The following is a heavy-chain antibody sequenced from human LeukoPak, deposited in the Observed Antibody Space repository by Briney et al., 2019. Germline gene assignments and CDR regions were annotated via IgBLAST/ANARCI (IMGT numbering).Heavy chain of an antibody. CDR3: AKDSLRGATYFGY. D-gene: IGHD4-17*01. CDR2: ISYDGSNK. V-gene: IGHV3-30*18. J-gene: IGHJ4*02. Sequence: GGSLRLSCAASGFTFSSYGMHWVRQAPGKGLEWVAVISYDGSNKYYADSAKGRFTVSRDNSKNTLYLQMNSLRAEDTAVYYCAKDSLRGATYFGYWGQGTLVTVSS. CDR1: GFTFSSYG.